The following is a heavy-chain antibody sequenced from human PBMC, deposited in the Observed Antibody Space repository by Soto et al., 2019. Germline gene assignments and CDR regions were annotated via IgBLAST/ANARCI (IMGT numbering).Heavy chain of an antibody. CDR2: INPASGST. Sequence: QVQLVQSWAEVKQPGASVKLSCRTSGYTFTHYYIHWVRQAPGQGLEWLAIINPASGSTNYAQDFLGRGTLTMDTSTTTVYMELSGLRAEDTAIFCCARDLAAGDHWGQGTLVTVSS. CDR1: GYTFTHYY. V-gene: IGHV1-46*01. D-gene: IGHD6-25*01. CDR3: ARDLAAGDH. J-gene: IGHJ4*02.